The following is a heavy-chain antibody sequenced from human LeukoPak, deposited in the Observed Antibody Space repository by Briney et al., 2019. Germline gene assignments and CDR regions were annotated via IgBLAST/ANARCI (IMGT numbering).Heavy chain of an antibody. CDR1: GFTFSSYS. D-gene: IGHD6-6*01. CDR2: MSINSGLK. Sequence: GGSLRLSCAASGFTFSSYSMNWVRQAPGKGREWVSSMSINSGLKYHADSVKGRSTISRDNAKNSLYLQMNSLRAEDTAVYYCAREFEYRTSGAGYWGQGTLVTVSS. CDR3: AREFEYRTSGAGY. V-gene: IGHV3-21*01. J-gene: IGHJ4*02.